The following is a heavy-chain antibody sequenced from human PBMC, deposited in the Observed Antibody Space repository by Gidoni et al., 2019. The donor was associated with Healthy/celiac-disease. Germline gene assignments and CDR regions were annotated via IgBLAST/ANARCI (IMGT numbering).Heavy chain of an antibody. CDR1: GGSISSSSYY. J-gene: IGHJ6*02. Sequence: QLQLQESGPGLVKPSETLSLTCTVSGGSISSSSYYWGWIRQPPGKGLEWIGSIYYSGSTYYNPSLKSRVTISVDTSKNQFSLKLSSGTAADTAVYYCASPAFYYYGMDVWGQGTTVTVSS. CDR3: ASPAFYYYGMDV. V-gene: IGHV4-39*01. CDR2: IYYSGST.